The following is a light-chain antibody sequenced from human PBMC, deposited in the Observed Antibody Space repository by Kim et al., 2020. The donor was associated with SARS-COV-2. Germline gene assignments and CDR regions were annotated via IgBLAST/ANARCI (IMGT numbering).Light chain of an antibody. J-gene: IGKJ4*01. V-gene: IGKV1-17*01. CDR3: LYHNNHLLN. CDR1: QAIGNH. Sequence: ASVGDRVTITCRASQAIGNHSAWYQQKPGTAPKRLIYGASSLQSGVPSRFSGSGSGTEFTLTISSLQPEDFTTYYCLYHNNHLLNFGGGTKVDIK. CDR2: GAS.